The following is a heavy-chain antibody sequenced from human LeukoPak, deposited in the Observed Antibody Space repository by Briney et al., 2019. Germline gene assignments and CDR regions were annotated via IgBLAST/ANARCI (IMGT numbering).Heavy chain of an antibody. J-gene: IGHJ6*04. CDR2: ISSSGSTI. Sequence: GGSLRLSCAASGFTFSNYAMNWVRQAPGKGLEWVSYISSSGSTIYYADSVKGRFTISRDNAKNSLYLQMNSLRAEDTAVYYCAELGITMIGGVWGKGATVTISS. D-gene: IGHD3-10*02. CDR3: AELGITMIGGV. CDR1: GFTFSNYA. V-gene: IGHV3-48*03.